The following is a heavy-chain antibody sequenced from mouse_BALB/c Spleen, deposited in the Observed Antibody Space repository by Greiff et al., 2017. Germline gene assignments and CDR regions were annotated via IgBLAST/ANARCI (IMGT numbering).Heavy chain of an antibody. CDR1: GYSITSYYA. CDR2: ISYSGST. CDR3: ARGGYRYDGDAMDY. Sequence: EVKLVESGPGLVKPSQSLSLTCTVTGYSITSYYAWYWIRQSPGNKLEWMGYISYSGSTSYNPSLKSRISITRDTSKNQFFLQLNSVTTEDTATYYCARGGYRYDGDAMDYWGQGTSVTVSS. J-gene: IGHJ4*01. D-gene: IGHD2-14*01. V-gene: IGHV3-2*02.